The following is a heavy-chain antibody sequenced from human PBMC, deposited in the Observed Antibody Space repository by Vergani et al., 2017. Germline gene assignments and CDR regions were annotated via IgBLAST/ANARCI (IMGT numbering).Heavy chain of an antibody. CDR3: ARGGYSSGWNYYYYMDV. Sequence: QVQLVQSGAEVKKPGSSVKVSCKASGGTFSSYAISWVRQAPGQGLEWMGWMNPNSGNTGYAQKFQGRVTMTRNTSISTAYMELSSLRSEDTAVYYCARGGYSSGWNYYYYMDVWGKGTTVTVSS. CDR1: GGTFSSYA. J-gene: IGHJ6*03. D-gene: IGHD6-19*01. CDR2: MNPNSGNT. V-gene: IGHV1-8*02.